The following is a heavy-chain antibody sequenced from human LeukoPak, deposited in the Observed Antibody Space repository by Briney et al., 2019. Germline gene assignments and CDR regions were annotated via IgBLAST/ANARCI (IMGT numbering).Heavy chain of an antibody. V-gene: IGHV4-39*01. CDR2: TYYSGST. CDR3: ARHHYDFWSGRGPGSIDY. CDR1: GGSISSSSYY. Sequence: PSETLSLTCTVSGGSISSSSYYWGWIRQPPGKGLEWIGSTYYSGSTYYNPSLKSRVTISVDTSKNQFSLKLSSVTAADTTVYYCARHHYDFWSGRGPGSIDYWGQGTLVTVSS. J-gene: IGHJ4*02. D-gene: IGHD3-3*01.